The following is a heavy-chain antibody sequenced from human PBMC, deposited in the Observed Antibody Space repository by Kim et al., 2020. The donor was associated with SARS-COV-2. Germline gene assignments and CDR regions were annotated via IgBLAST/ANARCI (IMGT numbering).Heavy chain of an antibody. CDR3: ARQSGDSYNSGRGSGWFDP. V-gene: IGHV4-59*08. Sequence: SETLSLTCTVSGSFRGSYWTWIRQPPGKGLEWIGYIYDNGGTDYNPSLRSRVTLSLDTSKNQFSLHLRSATAADTAAYFCARQSGDSYNSGRGSGWFDP. CDR2: IYDNGGT. CDR1: GSFRGSY. J-gene: IGHJ5*02. D-gene: IGHD3-10*01.